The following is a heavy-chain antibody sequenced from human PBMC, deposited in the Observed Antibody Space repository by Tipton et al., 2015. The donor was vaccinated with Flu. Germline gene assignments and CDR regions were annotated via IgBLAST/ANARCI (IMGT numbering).Heavy chain of an antibody. J-gene: IGHJ4*02. V-gene: IGHV1-2*02. CDR2: INPNSGDT. D-gene: IGHD3-22*01. Sequence: QVQLVQSGAEVKKPGASVKVSCKASGDTFTGHFIHWVRQTPGQGLEWMGWINPNSGDTNYAQKFQGRVTMTRDTSITTAYMELSSLRSDGTAVYYCAKEGGSSGSLDYWGQGTLVTASS. CDR1: GDTFTGHF. CDR3: AKEGGSSGSLDY.